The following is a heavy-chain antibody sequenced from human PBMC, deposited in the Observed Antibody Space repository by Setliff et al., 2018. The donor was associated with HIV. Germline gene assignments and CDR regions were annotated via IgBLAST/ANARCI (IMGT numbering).Heavy chain of an antibody. J-gene: IGHJ6*04. CDR2: ISSSSSYI. V-gene: IGHV3-21*04. D-gene: IGHD1-26*01. Sequence: ETLSLTCTVSGGSISGYYWSWVRQAPGKGLEWVSSISSSSSYIYYADSVKGRFTISRDNAKNSVYLQMTSLRPEDTAFYCCVKDGTLIGRYYQFFDAWGKGIMVTVSS. CDR3: VKDGTLIGRYYQFFDA. CDR1: GGSISGYY.